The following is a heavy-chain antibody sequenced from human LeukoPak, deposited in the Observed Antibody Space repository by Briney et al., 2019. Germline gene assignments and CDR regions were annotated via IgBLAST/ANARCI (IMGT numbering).Heavy chain of an antibody. CDR3: AKGEAYCGGDCYPD. V-gene: IGHV3-48*01. CDR2: ISFSTSTI. J-gene: IGHJ4*02. CDR1: GFTFSTYS. Sequence: GGSLRLSCVASGFTFSTYSMNWVRQAPGKGLEWVSYISFSTSTIYYADSVKGRFTISRDNAKNALYLQMKSLRAEDTAVYYCAKGEAYCGGDCYPDWGQGTLVTVSS. D-gene: IGHD2-21*02.